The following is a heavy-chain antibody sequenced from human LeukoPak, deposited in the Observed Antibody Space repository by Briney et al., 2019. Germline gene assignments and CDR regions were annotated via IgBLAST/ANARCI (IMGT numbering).Heavy chain of an antibody. J-gene: IGHJ4*02. Sequence: SETLSLTCTVSGGSINSYYWSWIRQSPGKGLEWIAYMHYSGSTNYNPSLKSRVTISVDTSKNQFSLKLTSVTAADTAVYYCAREGGSYRPLDYSGQGTLVTVSS. CDR2: MHYSGST. CDR3: AREGGSYRPLDY. CDR1: GGSINSYY. V-gene: IGHV4-59*12. D-gene: IGHD3-16*02.